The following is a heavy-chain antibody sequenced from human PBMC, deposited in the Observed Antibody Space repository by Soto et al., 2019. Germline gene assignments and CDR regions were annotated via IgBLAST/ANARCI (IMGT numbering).Heavy chain of an antibody. Sequence: QLQLQESGSGLVKPSQTLSLTCAVSGGSISSDGYSWSWIRQPPGKGLEWIGYIDHSGSTSHNPSLKRRVTMSIDRSKNHFSLKLTSVTAADTAVYFCAREGKCAYGVCYGNWFDPWGQGTLVTVSP. V-gene: IGHV4-30-2*01. J-gene: IGHJ5*02. CDR1: GGSISSDGYS. CDR3: AREGKCAYGVCYGNWFDP. D-gene: IGHD2-8*01. CDR2: IDHSGST.